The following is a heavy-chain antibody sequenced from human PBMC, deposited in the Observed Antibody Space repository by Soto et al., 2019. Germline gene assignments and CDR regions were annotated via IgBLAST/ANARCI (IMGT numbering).Heavy chain of an antibody. D-gene: IGHD3-3*01. Sequence: SETLSLTCAVYGGSFNGYFWTWIRQSPGKGLEWIGEVNHRRSSNYNPSLKSRVTISVDTSKNQFSLKLSSVTAADTAVYYCARVSITILRLTIDYWGQGTLVTVSS. J-gene: IGHJ4*02. CDR1: GGSFNGYF. CDR3: ARVSITILRLTIDY. CDR2: VNHRRSS. V-gene: IGHV4-34*01.